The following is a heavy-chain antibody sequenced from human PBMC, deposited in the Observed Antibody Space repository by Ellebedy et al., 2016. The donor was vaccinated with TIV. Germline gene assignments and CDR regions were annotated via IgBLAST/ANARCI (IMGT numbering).Heavy chain of an antibody. CDR2: IYPGYSHT. J-gene: IGHJ2*01. D-gene: IGHD2-15*01. CDR1: GYSFTSYW. V-gene: IGHV5-51*01. Sequence: GGSLRLSCKSSGYSFTSYWIGWVRQMPGKGLEWMGIIYPGYSHTTYSPSFQGQVTMPADKSISTAYLQWRSLKASDTAMYYCARYSGGSYTYFDLWGRGTLVTVSS. CDR3: ARYSGGSYTYFDL.